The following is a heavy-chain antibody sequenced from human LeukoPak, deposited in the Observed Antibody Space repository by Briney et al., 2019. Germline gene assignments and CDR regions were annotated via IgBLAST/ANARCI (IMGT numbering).Heavy chain of an antibody. V-gene: IGHV4-34*01. CDR1: GGSFSGYY. D-gene: IGHD6-13*01. CDR3: ARDLIGSVSSSSWYFFLVY. Sequence: SETLYLTCVVYGGSFSGYYWGWIRQPPGKGLEWIGEINHSGSTNYNPSLKSRVTISVDTSKNQFSLKLSSVTAADTAVYYCARDLIGSVSSSSWYFFLVYWGQGTLVTVSS. CDR2: INHSGST. J-gene: IGHJ4*02.